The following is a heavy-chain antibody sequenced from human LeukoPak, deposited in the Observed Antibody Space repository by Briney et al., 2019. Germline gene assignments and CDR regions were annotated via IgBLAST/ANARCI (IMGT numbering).Heavy chain of an antibody. CDR1: GYTFTGYY. CDR2: INPNSGGT. Sequence: SVKLSCKASGYTFTGYYMHWVRQAPGQGLEWMGWINPNSGGTNYAQKFQGTVTMTRDTSISTAYMELSRLRSDDTAVYYCARLSNYYYMDVWGKGATVSVSS. J-gene: IGHJ6*03. CDR3: ARLSNYYYMDV. V-gene: IGHV1-2*02.